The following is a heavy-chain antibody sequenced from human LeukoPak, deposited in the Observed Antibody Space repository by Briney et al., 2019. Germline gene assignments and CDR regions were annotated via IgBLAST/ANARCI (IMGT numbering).Heavy chain of an antibody. CDR2: ISNNGGYT. J-gene: IGHJ4*02. D-gene: IGHD2-15*01. CDR3: AKQLGYCSDGSCYFPY. V-gene: IGHV3-23*01. CDR1: GFTFSSSA. Sequence: GGSLRLSCAASGFTFSSSAMSWVRQAPGKGLEWVSAISNNGGYTYYADSVQSRFTISRDNSKSTLCLQMNSLRAEDTAVYYCAKQLGYCSDGSCYFPYWGQGTLVTVSS.